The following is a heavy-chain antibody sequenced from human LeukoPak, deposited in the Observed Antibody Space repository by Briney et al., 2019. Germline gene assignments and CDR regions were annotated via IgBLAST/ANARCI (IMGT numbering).Heavy chain of an antibody. CDR1: WCTHIAHY. V-gene: IGHV1-2*02. CDR2: IKPDTGVT. Sequence: ASVKVSWTTSWCTHIAHYMHLVRQAPGQGLEWMGWIKPDTGVTYYAQTFQGRFTMTVDVSISTVSMELTSLRSDDTANYYCARYNNWLSDYWGQGTLVTVSS. CDR3: ARYNNWLSDY. D-gene: IGHD1-20*01. J-gene: IGHJ4*02.